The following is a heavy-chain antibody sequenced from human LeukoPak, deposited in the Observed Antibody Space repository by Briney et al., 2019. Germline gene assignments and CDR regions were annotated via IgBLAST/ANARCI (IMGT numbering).Heavy chain of an antibody. J-gene: IGHJ3*02. V-gene: IGHV3-11*01. CDR2: ISSSGSTT. D-gene: IGHD2-21*01. CDR1: GFTFSDYY. Sequence: SGGSLRLSCAASGFTFSDYYMGWIRQAPGKGLEWVSYISSSGSTTYYADSVKGRFTISRDNAKNSLYLQMNSLRAEDTAVYYCARVVKVSDIWGQGTTVTVSS. CDR3: ARVVKVSDI.